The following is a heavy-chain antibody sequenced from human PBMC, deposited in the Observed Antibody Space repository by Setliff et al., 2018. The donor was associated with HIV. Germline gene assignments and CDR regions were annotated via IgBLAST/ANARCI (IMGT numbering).Heavy chain of an antibody. CDR2: IYHSGTT. CDR3: AQEERDAYNYWFDP. CDR1: GYSISSGYY. J-gene: IGHJ5*02. Sequence: SETLSLTCAVSGYSISSGYYWGWIRQPPGKGLEWVGSIYHSGTTYYNPSLRSRVSISVDTSKTQFSLKLSSVTAADTAVYYCAQEERDAYNYWFDPWGQGTLVTVSS. D-gene: IGHD1-1*01. V-gene: IGHV4-38-2*01.